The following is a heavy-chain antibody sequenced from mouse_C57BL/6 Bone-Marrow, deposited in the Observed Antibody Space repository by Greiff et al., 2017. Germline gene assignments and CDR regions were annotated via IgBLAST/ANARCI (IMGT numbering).Heavy chain of an antibody. CDR2: IDPETGGT. Sequence: VQLQQSGAELVRPGASVTLSCKASGYTFTDYEMHWVKQTPVHGLEWIGAIDPETGGTAYNQKFKGKAILTADKSSSTAYMELRSLTSEDSAVYYCTRSGDYDPFDYWGQGTTLTVSS. CDR1: GYTFTDYE. V-gene: IGHV1-15*01. CDR3: TRSGDYDPFDY. D-gene: IGHD2-4*01. J-gene: IGHJ2*01.